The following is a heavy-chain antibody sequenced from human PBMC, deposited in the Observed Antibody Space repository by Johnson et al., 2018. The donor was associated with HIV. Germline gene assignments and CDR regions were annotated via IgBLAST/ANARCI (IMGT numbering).Heavy chain of an antibody. J-gene: IGHJ3*02. V-gene: IGHV3-64*01. D-gene: IGHD3-9*01. CDR3: ARDGDDGDEADDTKGAFDI. Sequence: VQLVESGGGVVQPGRSLRLSCAASGFTFDDYAMHWVRQAPGKGLEYVSSISSNGGSTYYANSVKGRFTISRDNSKNTLYLQMNSLRAEDTALYYCARDGDDGDEADDTKGAFDIWVQGTMVTVSS. CDR1: GFTFDDYA. CDR2: ISSNGGST.